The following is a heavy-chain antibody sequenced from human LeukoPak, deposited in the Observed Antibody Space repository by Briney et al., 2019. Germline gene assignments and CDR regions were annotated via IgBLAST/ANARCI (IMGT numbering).Heavy chain of an antibody. CDR3: ARLRYYDSSGYLDGADDAFDI. V-gene: IGHV4-34*01. J-gene: IGHJ3*02. D-gene: IGHD3-22*01. CDR2: INHSGST. Sequence: SETLSLTCAVYGGSFSGYYWSWLRQPPGKGLEWIGEINHSGSTNYNPSLKSRVTISADPSKNQFSLKLSSVTAADTAVYYCARLRYYDSSGYLDGADDAFDIWGQGTMVTVSS. CDR1: GGSFSGYY.